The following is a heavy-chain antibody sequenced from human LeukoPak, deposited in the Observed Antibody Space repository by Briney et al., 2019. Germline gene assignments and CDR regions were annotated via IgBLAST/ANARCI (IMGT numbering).Heavy chain of an antibody. CDR3: ARDQLLWFGELSFGNDY. J-gene: IGHJ4*02. D-gene: IGHD3-10*01. CDR1: GFSFTNYW. CDR2: IKQEGSES. V-gene: IGHV3-7*01. Sequence: GGSLRLSCAASGFSFTNYWMSWVRQAPGKGLEWVANIKQEGSESAYVASVKGRFTISRDNANNFLYLQMNNLRVEDTAVYYCARDQLLWFGELSFGNDYWGQGTLVTVSS.